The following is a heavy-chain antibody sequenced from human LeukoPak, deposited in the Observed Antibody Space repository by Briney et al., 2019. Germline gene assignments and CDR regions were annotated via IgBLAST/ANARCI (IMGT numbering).Heavy chain of an antibody. Sequence: SETLSLTCTVSGAYINNYYWTWIRQPAAQGLEWIGRLHATESAIYNPSLKGRVTMSLDTSKDQLSLTLTSVTAADSAVYYCASLSSVAAFDVWGQGAVVTVSS. CDR1: GAYINNYY. V-gene: IGHV4-4*07. CDR3: ASLSSVAAFDV. J-gene: IGHJ3*01. D-gene: IGHD3-22*01. CDR2: LHATESA.